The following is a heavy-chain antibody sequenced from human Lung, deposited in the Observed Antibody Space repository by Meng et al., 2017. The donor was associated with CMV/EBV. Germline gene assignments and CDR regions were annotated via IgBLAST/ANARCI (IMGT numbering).Heavy chain of an antibody. J-gene: IGHJ6*02. Sequence: LTCAASGFTVSSYEMNWVRQAPGKGLEWISYISGSGSTIKYADSVKGRFTISRDNAKNSLYLQMNSLRAEDTAVYYCARDRSDVFGDVWGQGTTVTVSS. D-gene: IGHD3-3*01. CDR1: GFTVSSYE. V-gene: IGHV3-48*03. CDR2: ISGSGSTI. CDR3: ARDRSDVFGDV.